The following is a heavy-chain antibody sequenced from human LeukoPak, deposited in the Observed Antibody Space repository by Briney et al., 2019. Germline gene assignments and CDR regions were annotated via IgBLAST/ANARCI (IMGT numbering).Heavy chain of an antibody. J-gene: IGHJ3*02. CDR3: AKDRVHYYDSSGNYAFDI. CDR1: GFTFSIYA. V-gene: IGHV3-23*01. D-gene: IGHD3-22*01. CDR2: LSGSGGST. Sequence: PGGSLRLSCAASGFTFSIYAMSWVRQAPGEGLECVSALSGSGGSTYYADSVKGRFTISRDNSKNTLHLQMNSLRAEDTAVYYCAKDRVHYYDSSGNYAFDIWGQGTMVTVSS.